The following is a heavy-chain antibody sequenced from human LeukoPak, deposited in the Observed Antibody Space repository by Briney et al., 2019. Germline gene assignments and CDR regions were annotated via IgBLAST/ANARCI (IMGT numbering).Heavy chain of an antibody. CDR2: INHSGST. CDR3: ARGGQWLVRWLFDP. J-gene: IGHJ5*02. D-gene: IGHD6-19*01. Sequence: SETLSLTCAVYGGSFSGYYWSWLRQPPGKGLEWIGEINHSGSTNYNPSLKSRVTISVDTSKNQFSLKLSSVTAADTAVYYCARGGQWLVRWLFDPWGQGTLVTVSS. V-gene: IGHV4-34*01. CDR1: GGSFSGYY.